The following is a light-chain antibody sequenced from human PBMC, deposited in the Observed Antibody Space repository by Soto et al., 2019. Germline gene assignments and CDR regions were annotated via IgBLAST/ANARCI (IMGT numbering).Light chain of an antibody. Sequence: QSVLTQPRSVSGSPGQSVTISCTGTSSDVGRYYFVSWYQHHPGKAPRLIIYDVSKRSSGVPDRFSGSKSGNTASLTISGLQAEDEADYYCCSYADTFYVFGTGTKVTVL. CDR2: DVS. V-gene: IGLV2-11*01. J-gene: IGLJ1*01. CDR1: SSDVGRYYF. CDR3: CSYADTFYV.